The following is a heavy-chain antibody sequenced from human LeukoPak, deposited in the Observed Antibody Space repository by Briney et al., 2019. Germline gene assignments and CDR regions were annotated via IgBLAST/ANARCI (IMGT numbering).Heavy chain of an antibody. CDR3: ARAKSLDY. J-gene: IGHJ4*02. Sequence: PSETLSLTCTVSGGSMRSYYWSWIQQPPGKGLEWIGCIYYTGSTNYNPSLKSRVTISVDTSKNQFSLNLTSVTAADTAVYYCARAKSLDYWGQGTLVTVSS. V-gene: IGHV4-59*01. CDR1: GGSMRSYY. CDR2: IYYTGST.